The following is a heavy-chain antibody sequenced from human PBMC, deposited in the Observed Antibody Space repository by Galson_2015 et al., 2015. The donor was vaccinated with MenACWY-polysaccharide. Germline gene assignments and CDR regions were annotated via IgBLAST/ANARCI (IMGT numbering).Heavy chain of an antibody. J-gene: IGHJ4*02. V-gene: IGHV3-7*01. CDR1: GFTFSSYW. D-gene: IGHD5-24*01. CDR2: IKEEGSAG. CDR3: ARWLQLFDH. Sequence: SLRLSCAASGFTFSSYWMSWVRQAPGKGLEWVANIKEEGSAGYYVDSVKGRFTISRDNAKNSLYLQMNTLRVEDTAVYYCARWLQLFDHWGQGTVVTVSS.